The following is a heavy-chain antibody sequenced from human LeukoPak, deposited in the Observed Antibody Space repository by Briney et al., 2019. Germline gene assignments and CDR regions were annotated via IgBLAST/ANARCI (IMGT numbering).Heavy chain of an antibody. D-gene: IGHD2-2*01. CDR1: GFTFSTYT. CDR2: ITSSSSYI. V-gene: IGHV3-21*01. CDR3: AKEHIVVVPAATLHYYYYYYYMDV. J-gene: IGHJ6*03. Sequence: GGSLRLSCAASGFTFSTYTMNWVRQAPGKGLEWVSSITSSSSYIYYADSVKGRFTISRDNAKNSLYLQMNSLRVEDTAVYYCAKEHIVVVPAATLHYYYYYYYMDVWGKGTTVTVSS.